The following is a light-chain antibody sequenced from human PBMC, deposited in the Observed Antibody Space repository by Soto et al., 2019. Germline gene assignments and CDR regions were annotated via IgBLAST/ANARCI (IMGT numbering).Light chain of an antibody. CDR3: QQYNNWPPWT. J-gene: IGKJ1*01. V-gene: IGKV3D-15*01. CDR1: QSIGLA. Sequence: EIVLTQSPATLSLSPGERATLSCRASQSIGLAIAWYQHKPGQAPRLLIFDASQRATGIPARFRGSGSGTEFTLTISSLQSEDFAVYYCQQYNNWPPWTFGQGTKVDIK. CDR2: DAS.